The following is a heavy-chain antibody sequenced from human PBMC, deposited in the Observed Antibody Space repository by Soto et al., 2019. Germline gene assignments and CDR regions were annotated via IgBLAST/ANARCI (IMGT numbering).Heavy chain of an antibody. CDR3: ARVVGSSGWYYGSFDI. Sequence: SETLSLTCAVYGGSFSGSYWSWIRQPTGKGLEWIGEINQSGSTNYNPSLKSRVTISVDTSKNQFSLKLSSVTAADSAVYYCARVVGSSGWYYGSFDIWGPGTMVTVSS. V-gene: IGHV4-34*01. CDR2: INQSGST. D-gene: IGHD6-19*01. CDR1: GGSFSGSY. J-gene: IGHJ3*02.